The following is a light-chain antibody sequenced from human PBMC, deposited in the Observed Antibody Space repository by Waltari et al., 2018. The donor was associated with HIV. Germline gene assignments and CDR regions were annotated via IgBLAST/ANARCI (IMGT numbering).Light chain of an antibody. Sequence: RVMTQSPATLSVSPGESATLSCRASQSVATNLALYQQKPGQAPRILIYAASTRATGVPARCSGSGSGTEVTLTITSLQSEDVSVYYCQKYNNSAPWSFGQGTKVEI. CDR2: AAS. V-gene: IGKV3-15*01. CDR3: QKYNNSAPWS. CDR1: QSVATN. J-gene: IGKJ1*01.